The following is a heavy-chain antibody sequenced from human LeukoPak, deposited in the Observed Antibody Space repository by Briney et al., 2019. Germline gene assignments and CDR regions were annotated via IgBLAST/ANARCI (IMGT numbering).Heavy chain of an antibody. CDR1: GDTFTSYD. J-gene: IGHJ4*02. V-gene: IGHV1-8*01. CDR2: MNPNSGNT. CDR3: ARGGADYDFWSGYSYFDY. D-gene: IGHD3-3*01. Sequence: AAVKVSCKASGDTFTSYDINWVRQATGQGLEWMGWMNPNSGNTGYAQKFQGRVTMTRNTSISTAYMELSSLRSEDTAVYYCARGGADYDFWSGYSYFDYWGQGTLVTVSS.